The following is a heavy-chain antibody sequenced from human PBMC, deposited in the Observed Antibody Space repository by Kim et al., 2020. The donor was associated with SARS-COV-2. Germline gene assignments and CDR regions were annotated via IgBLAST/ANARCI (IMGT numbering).Heavy chain of an antibody. D-gene: IGHD6-13*01. V-gene: IGHV3-66*01. CDR2: T. J-gene: IGHJ4*02. CDR3: ASLTSSWFGDY. Sequence: TYYADSVKGRFTISRDNSKNTLYLQMNSLRAEDTAVYYCASLTSSWFGDYWAQGTLVTVSS.